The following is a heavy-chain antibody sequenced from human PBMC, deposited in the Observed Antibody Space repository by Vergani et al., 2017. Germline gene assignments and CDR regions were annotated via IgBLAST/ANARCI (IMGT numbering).Heavy chain of an antibody. V-gene: IGHV3-30*18. Sequence: QVHLVESGGGVVQPGRSLTLSCVASGFSFRGHGMHWVRQAPGKGLEWVAMISYDGDRSDYGDFAKGRFTIARDSSKTVYLQMNSLRVEDTAMYFCAKDLSYSTPWPRVDSRVQGTLLAVSS. J-gene: IGHJ4*02. CDR2: ISYDGDRS. CDR3: AKDLSYSTPWPRVDS. CDR1: GFSFRGHG. D-gene: IGHD4-11*01.